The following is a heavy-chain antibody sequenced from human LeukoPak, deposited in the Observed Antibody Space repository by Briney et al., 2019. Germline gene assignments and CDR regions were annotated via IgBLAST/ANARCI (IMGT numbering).Heavy chain of an antibody. CDR1: GFIVTNNY. J-gene: IGHJ4*02. CDR3: ARDPPAVLIDTYG. CDR2: VYSGGST. D-gene: IGHD2-8*01. Sequence: PGGSLRLSCTASGFIVTNNYINWVRQAPGKGLEWVSLVYSGGSTYYADSVKGRFTISRDNSKNMAYLQMNSLRAEDTAMYYCARDPPAVLIDTYGWDQGTLVTVSS. V-gene: IGHV3-66*01.